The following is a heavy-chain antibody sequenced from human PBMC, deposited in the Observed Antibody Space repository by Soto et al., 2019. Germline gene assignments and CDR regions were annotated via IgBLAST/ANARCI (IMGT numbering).Heavy chain of an antibody. V-gene: IGHV4-34*01. J-gene: IGHJ6*03. D-gene: IGHD2-15*01. CDR1: GGSFSGYY. CDR3: ARALGDCSGGSCYFRYYYYYMDV. Sequence: QVQLQQWGAGLLKPSETLSLTCAVYGGSFSGYYWSWIRQPPGKGLEWIGEINHSGSTNYNPSLKSRVTISVDTSKNQFSLKLSSVTAADTAVYYCARALGDCSGGSCYFRYYYYYMDVWGKGTTVTVSS. CDR2: INHSGST.